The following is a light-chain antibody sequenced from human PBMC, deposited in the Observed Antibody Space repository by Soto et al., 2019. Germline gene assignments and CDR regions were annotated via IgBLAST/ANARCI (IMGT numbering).Light chain of an antibody. Sequence: QSALTQPASVSGSPGQSITISCTGTSSDVGAYNYVSWYQQHPGKAPELMIYGVSNRPSGISNRFSGSKSVNTASLTISGLQTEDEADFYCSSFTSNTTVVFGGGTKLTVL. CDR2: GVS. V-gene: IGLV2-14*01. CDR3: SSFTSNTTVV. J-gene: IGLJ3*02. CDR1: SSDVGAYNY.